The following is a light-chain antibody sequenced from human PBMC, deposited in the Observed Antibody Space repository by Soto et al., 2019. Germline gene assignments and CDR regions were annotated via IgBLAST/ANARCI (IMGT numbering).Light chain of an antibody. CDR2: DAS. J-gene: IGKJ5*01. V-gene: IGKV3-11*01. Sequence: EIVLTQSPATLSLSPGERATLSCRTSQSVSSYFAWYQQKPGRAPRLLIYDASNRTTGITARFIGSGSGTDFTITISSLEPEDFAVYYCQQRSNWPITFGQGTRLEIK. CDR3: QQRSNWPIT. CDR1: QSVSSY.